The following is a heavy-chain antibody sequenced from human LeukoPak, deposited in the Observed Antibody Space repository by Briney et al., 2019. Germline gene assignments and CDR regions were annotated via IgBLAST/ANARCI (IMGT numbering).Heavy chain of an antibody. J-gene: IGHJ4*02. CDR2: INPNSVGT. D-gene: IGHD3-16*01. V-gene: IGHV1-2*02. Sequence: ASVKVSCKASEYTFTGYYLYWVRQAPGQGLEWMGWINPNSVGTKYAQNFQGRVTMTKDTSISTAYMELSRLRSDDTAVYYCARSLDITAGGTFDSWGQGTLVTVSS. CDR1: EYTFTGYY. CDR3: ARSLDITAGGTFDS.